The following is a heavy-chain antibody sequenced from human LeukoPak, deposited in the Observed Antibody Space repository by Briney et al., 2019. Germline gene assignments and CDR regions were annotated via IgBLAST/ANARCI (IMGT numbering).Heavy chain of an antibody. D-gene: IGHD3-9*01. CDR1: GGSISSGSYY. V-gene: IGHV4-61*02. J-gene: IGHJ4*02. CDR3: ARHQPPNYDILTGYYPLFDY. Sequence: SETLSLTCTVSGGSISSGSYYWSWIRQPAGKGLEWIGRIYTSGSTNYYPSLKSRVTISVDTSKNQFSLKLSSVTAADTAVYYCARHQPPNYDILTGYYPLFDYWGQGTLVTVSS. CDR2: IYTSGST.